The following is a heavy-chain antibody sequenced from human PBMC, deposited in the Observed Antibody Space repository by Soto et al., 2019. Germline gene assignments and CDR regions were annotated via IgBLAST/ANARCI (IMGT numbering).Heavy chain of an antibody. CDR2: VDSDGSGT. V-gene: IGHV3-74*01. CDR1: GFTFSSHW. Sequence: GGSLRLSCAASGFTFSSHWMHWVRQAPGKGLVWVSRVDSDGSGTSYADSVKDRFIISRDNAKNTLYLQMNSLRAEDTAVYYCTREGHVFRFLEWLGGQGTPVTVSS. CDR3: TREGHVFRFLEWL. D-gene: IGHD3-3*01. J-gene: IGHJ4*02.